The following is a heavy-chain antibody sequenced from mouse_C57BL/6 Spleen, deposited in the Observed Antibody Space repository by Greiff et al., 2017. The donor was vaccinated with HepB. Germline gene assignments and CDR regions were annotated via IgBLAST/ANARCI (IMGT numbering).Heavy chain of an antibody. J-gene: IGHJ1*03. D-gene: IGHD1-1*01. V-gene: IGHV1-69*01. CDR3: ANYYGSIYDWYFDV. CDR2: IDPSDSYT. CDR1: GYTFTSYW. Sequence: QVQLQQPGAELVMPGASVKLSCKASGYTFTSYWMHWVKQRPGQGLEWIGEIDPSDSYTNYNQKFKGKSTLTVDKSSSTAYMQLSSRTSEDSAVYYCANYYGSIYDWYFDVWGTGTTVTVSS.